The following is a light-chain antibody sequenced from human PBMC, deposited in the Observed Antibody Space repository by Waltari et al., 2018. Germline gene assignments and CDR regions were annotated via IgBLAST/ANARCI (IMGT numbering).Light chain of an antibody. CDR1: QSVTRA. J-gene: IGKJ1*01. Sequence: EIVLTQSPGTLSLSPGESATLSCRTSQSVTRALAWYQQKPGQAPRLLSYGASNRATGIPDRLSGSGSGIDFSLTISSLEPEDFAVYYCQHYLRLPVTFGQGTKVEVK. CDR2: GAS. CDR3: QHYLRLPVT. V-gene: IGKV3-20*01.